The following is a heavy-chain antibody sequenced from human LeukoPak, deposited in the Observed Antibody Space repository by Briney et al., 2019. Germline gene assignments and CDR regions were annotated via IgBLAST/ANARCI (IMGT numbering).Heavy chain of an antibody. Sequence: ASVKVSCKASGYAFTGYYMHWVRQAPGQGLEWMGWINPNSGGTNYAQKFQGRVTMTRDTSISTAYMELSRLRSDDTAVYYCASSIAVAGTGFDYWGQGTLVTVSS. CDR3: ASSIAVAGTGFDY. CDR1: GYAFTGYY. V-gene: IGHV1-2*02. J-gene: IGHJ4*02. D-gene: IGHD6-19*01. CDR2: INPNSGGT.